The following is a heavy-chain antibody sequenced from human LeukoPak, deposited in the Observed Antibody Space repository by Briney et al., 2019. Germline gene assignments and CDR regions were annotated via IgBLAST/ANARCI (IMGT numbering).Heavy chain of an antibody. CDR3: ARSFIVGATSGYYFKY. CDR1: GYIFISYY. J-gene: IGHJ4*02. D-gene: IGHD1-26*01. Sequence: ASVKVSCKASGYIFISYYMHWVRQSPGQGLECMGIINPSGGSTSYAQKFQGRVTMTRDTSTSTVYMELSSLRSEDTAVYYCARSFIVGATSGYYFKYWSQVTLVTVSS. CDR2: INPSGGST. V-gene: IGHV1-46*01.